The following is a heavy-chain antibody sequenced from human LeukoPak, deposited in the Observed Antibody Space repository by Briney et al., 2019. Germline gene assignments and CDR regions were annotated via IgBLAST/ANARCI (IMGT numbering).Heavy chain of an antibody. D-gene: IGHD6-19*01. CDR3: ARTKQWLAFDI. V-gene: IGHV4-59*01. J-gene: IGHJ3*02. CDR2: IHNSVNI. CDR1: GDSISNYY. Sequence: SETLSLTCTVSGDSISNYYWSWLRLAPGKGLEWIGNIHNSVNINYNPALKSRVAILIDTSKNQFSLRLSSMTAADTAVYYCARTKQWLAFDIWGQGTMVTVSS.